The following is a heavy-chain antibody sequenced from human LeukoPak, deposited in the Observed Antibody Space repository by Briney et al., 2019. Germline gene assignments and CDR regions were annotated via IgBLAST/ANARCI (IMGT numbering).Heavy chain of an antibody. CDR1: GFTFSTYS. Sequence: GGSLRLSCVASGFTFSTYSMNWGRLAAGKGLEWVSPISSSSTFIYYADSVKGRFTISRDNSKNTLFLQMNSLRAEDTAVYYCAKDPEYGRNFPEYFQHWGQGTLVTVSS. J-gene: IGHJ1*01. V-gene: IGHV3-21*04. CDR2: ISSSSTFI. CDR3: AKDPEYGRNFPEYFQH. D-gene: IGHD4-23*01.